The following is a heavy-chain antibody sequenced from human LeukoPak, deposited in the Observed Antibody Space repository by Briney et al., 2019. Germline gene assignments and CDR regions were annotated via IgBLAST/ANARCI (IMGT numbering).Heavy chain of an antibody. CDR1: GYNFMNHW. Sequence: GESLKISCEGSGYNFMNHWITWVRQMPGKGLEWMGRIDPSDSYINYNPSVHGHVTISADKSISTAYLQWSSLKASDTAMYYCARRGNIWSGGSPPFDYWGQGTLVTVSS. D-gene: IGHD3-3*01. J-gene: IGHJ4*02. CDR2: IDPSDSYI. V-gene: IGHV5-10-1*01. CDR3: ARRGNIWSGGSPPFDY.